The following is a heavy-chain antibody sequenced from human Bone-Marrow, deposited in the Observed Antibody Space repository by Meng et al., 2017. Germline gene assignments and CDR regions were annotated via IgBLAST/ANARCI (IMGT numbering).Heavy chain of an antibody. J-gene: IGHJ4*02. V-gene: IGHV3-49*03. Sequence: GGSLRLSCAASGFTFSSYSMNWFRQAPGKGLEWVGFIRSKAYGGTTEYAASVKGRFTISRDDSKSIAYLQMNSLKTEDTAVYYCTRERWELLSGAFDYWGQGTLVTVSS. CDR1: GFTFSSYS. CDR3: TRERWELLSGAFDY. D-gene: IGHD1-26*01. CDR2: IRSKAYGGTT.